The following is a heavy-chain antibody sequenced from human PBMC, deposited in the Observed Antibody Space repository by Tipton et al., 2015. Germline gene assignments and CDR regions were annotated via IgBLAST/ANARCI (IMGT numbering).Heavy chain of an antibody. D-gene: IGHD1/OR15-1a*01. J-gene: IGHJ6*02. CDR3: ARVNSWSNLFYGMDV. CDR1: GYTFAGYW. Sequence: QLVQSGAEVKKPGESLKISCKGSGYTFAGYWIAWVRQTAGKGLEWMGIIYPGDSETRYNPSFQGHVTILANKSINTAHVQWSSLKASDTAMYYSARVNSWSNLFYGMDVWGQGPKVTVSS. CDR2: IYPGDSET. V-gene: IGHV5-51*01.